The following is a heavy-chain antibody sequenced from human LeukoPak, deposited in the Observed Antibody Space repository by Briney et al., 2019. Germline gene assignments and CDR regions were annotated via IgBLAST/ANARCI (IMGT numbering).Heavy chain of an antibody. D-gene: IGHD2-15*01. CDR2: KNPNSGNT. V-gene: IGHV1-8*03. Sequence: ASVKVSCKASGYTFTSYDINWVRQATGQGLEWMGWKNPNSGNTGYAQKFQGRVTITRNTSISTAYMELSSLRSEDTAVYYCARGGRAGRPGGDFDYWGQGTLVTVSS. CDR3: ARGGRAGRPGGDFDY. CDR1: GYTFTSYD. J-gene: IGHJ4*02.